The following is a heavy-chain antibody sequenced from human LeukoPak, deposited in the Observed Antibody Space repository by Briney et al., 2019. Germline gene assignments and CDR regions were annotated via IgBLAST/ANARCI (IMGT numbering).Heavy chain of an antibody. CDR3: ARATWIQLWLLPYFDY. V-gene: IGHV3-30*02. CDR2: IRYDGSIK. Sequence: PGGSLRLSCAASGFTFNSNGMHWVRQAPGKGLEWVAFIRYDGSIKYYADSVKGRFTISRDNSKSTLYLQMNSLRAEDTAVYYCARATWIQLWLLPYFDYWGQGTLVTVSS. D-gene: IGHD5-18*01. CDR1: GFTFNSNG. J-gene: IGHJ4*02.